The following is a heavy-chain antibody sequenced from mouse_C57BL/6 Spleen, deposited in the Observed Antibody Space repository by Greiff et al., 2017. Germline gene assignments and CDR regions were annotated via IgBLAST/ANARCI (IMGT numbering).Heavy chain of an antibody. CDR3: ARSGTGNCFDY. J-gene: IGHJ2*01. Sequence: QVQLQQPGAELVKPGASVKLSCKASGYTFTSYWITWVKQRPGQGLEWIGDIYPGRGSTNYNEKFKSKATLPVDTSSSTAYMQLSSLTSEDSAVYYCARSGTGNCFDYWGQGTTLTVSS. V-gene: IGHV1-55*01. CDR1: GYTFTSYW. D-gene: IGHD3-3*01. CDR2: IYPGRGST.